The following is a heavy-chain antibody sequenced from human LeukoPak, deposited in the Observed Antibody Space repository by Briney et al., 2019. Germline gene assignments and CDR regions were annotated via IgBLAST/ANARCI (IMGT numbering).Heavy chain of an antibody. CDR2: ISGSGGST. CDR3: AKDVVPDVN. V-gene: IGHV3-23*01. CDR1: GFTFSSYP. D-gene: IGHD3-10*02. J-gene: IGHJ4*02. Sequence: PSGGSLRLSCEASGFTFSSYPMSWVRQAPGKRLEWGSAISGSGGSTYYADSVKGRFTISRDNSKNTLYLQMNSLRDEDTAVYYCAKDVVPDVNWGQGTLVTVSS.